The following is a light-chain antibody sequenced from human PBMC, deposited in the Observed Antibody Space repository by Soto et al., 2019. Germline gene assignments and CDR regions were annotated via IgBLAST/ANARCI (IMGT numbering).Light chain of an antibody. CDR3: QQRSLIFT. CDR2: DSS. Sequence: EIVLTQSPATLSLSPGERATLSCRTSQSVGSSLAWYQQKPGQPPRLLIYDSSNRATGIPGRFSGSGSGTDFTLTISSLETAHFAVSYCQQRSLIFTFGGRTKVDI. V-gene: IGKV3-11*01. J-gene: IGKJ4*01. CDR1: QSVGSS.